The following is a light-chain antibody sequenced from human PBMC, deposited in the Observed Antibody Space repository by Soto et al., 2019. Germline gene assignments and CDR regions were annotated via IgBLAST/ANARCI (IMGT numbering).Light chain of an antibody. CDR3: LQDGGSRWA. CDR2: AAS. CDR1: QSVTANY. J-gene: IGKJ1*01. Sequence: EIALTQSPGTLSLSPGERATLSCRASQSVTANYLAWYQQKPGQAPRLLIYAASIGATGIPDRFSGSGSGTDFTLTISRLEPEDFAVYYCLQDGGSRWAVGQGTKVEIK. V-gene: IGKV3-20*01.